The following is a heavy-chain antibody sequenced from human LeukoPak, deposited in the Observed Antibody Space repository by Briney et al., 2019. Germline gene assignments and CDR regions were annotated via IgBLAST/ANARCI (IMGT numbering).Heavy chain of an antibody. D-gene: IGHD3-3*01. CDR3: ARAPMGWLIHFDY. Sequence: ASVKVSCKASGYTSTSYDINWARQATGQGLEWMGWMNPNSGNTGYAQKFQGRVTMTRNTSISTAYMELSSLRSEDTAVYYCARAPMGWLIHFDYWGQGTLVTVSS. V-gene: IGHV1-8*01. J-gene: IGHJ4*02. CDR1: GYTSTSYD. CDR2: MNPNSGNT.